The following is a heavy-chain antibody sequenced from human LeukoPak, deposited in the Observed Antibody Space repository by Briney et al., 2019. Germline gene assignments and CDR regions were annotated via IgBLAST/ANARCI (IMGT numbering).Heavy chain of an antibody. D-gene: IGHD4-17*01. CDR3: ARKTTTGPTKAAFDI. Sequence: SDTLSLTCAVSDYSISTSNYWAWIRQPPGKGLEWIGHIYYSGGIYYNPSLKSRVTMSVDTSKNQFSLKLSSVTAVDTAVYYCARKTTTGPTKAAFDIWGQGTMLTVSS. CDR2: IYYSGGI. V-gene: IGHV4-28*05. CDR1: DYSISTSNY. J-gene: IGHJ3*02.